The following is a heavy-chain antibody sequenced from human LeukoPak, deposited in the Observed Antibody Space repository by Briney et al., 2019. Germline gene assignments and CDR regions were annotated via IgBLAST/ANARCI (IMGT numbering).Heavy chain of an antibody. CDR2: IYHSGST. D-gene: IGHD3-22*01. J-gene: IGHJ4*02. V-gene: IGHV4-4*02. CDR1: GVSISSSNW. CDR3: AGTYDSSGYYSFDY. Sequence: SGTLSLTGAVSGVSISSSNWWSWVRQPPGKGLEWIGEIYHSGSTNYNPSLKSRVTISVDKSKNQFSLKLSSVTAADTAVYYCAGTYDSSGYYSFDYWGQGTLVTVSS.